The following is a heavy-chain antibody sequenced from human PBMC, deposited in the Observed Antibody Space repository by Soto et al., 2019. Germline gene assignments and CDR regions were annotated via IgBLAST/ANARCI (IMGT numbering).Heavy chain of an antibody. CDR2: IYPGDSDT. V-gene: IGHV5-51*01. D-gene: IGHD3-22*01. CDR3: ARVISLDDYYASSGYALNYFDY. CDR1: GYSFTSYW. J-gene: IGHJ4*02. Sequence: GESLKISCKGSGYSFTSYWIGWVRQMPGKGLEWMGIIYPGDSDTRYSPSFQGQVTISADKSISTAYLQWSSLKASDTAMYYCARVISLDDYYASSGYALNYFDYWGQGTLVTVSS.